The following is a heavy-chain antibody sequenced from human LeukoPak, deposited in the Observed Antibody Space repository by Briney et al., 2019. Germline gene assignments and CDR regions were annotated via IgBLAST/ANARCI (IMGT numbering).Heavy chain of an antibody. J-gene: IGHJ6*03. CDR3: AIAYRVVIDYDTDV. D-gene: IGHD3-3*01. Sequence: SETLSLTCTVSGGSISSHYWSWIRQPQGKGLDWIGYIYYSGSTNYNPSLKSRVTISVDTSKNQFSLKLSSVTAADTAVYYSAIAYRVVIDYDTDVWGKGTTVTVSS. V-gene: IGHV4-59*11. CDR2: IYYSGST. CDR1: GGSISSHY.